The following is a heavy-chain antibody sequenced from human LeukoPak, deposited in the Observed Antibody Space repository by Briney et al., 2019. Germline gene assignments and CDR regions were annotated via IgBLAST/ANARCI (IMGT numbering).Heavy chain of an antibody. CDR2: IRYDGSNK. CDR1: GFTFSSYG. CDR3: ARGLGAYSSGYRYFDL. V-gene: IGHV3-30*02. J-gene: IGHJ2*01. D-gene: IGHD3-22*01. Sequence: GGSLRLSCAASGFTFSSYGMHWVRQAPGKGLEWVAFIRYDGSNKYYADSVKGRFTISRDNAKNTLYLQMNSLRAEDTAVYYCARGLGAYSSGYRYFDLWGRGTLVTVSS.